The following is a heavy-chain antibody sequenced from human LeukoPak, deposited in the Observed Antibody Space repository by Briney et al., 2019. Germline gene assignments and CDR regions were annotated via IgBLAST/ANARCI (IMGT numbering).Heavy chain of an antibody. CDR3: AKRGVVIRVFLVGLHKEAYYFES. D-gene: IGHD3-10*01. CDR2: LSDSGGST. CDR1: GITLSNYG. Sequence: GGSLRLSCAVSGITLSNYGMSWVRQAPGKGLEWVAGLSDSGGSTNYADSVKGRFTISRDSPKNTLYLQMNSLRAEDTAVYFCAKRGVVIRVFLVGLHKEAYYFESWGQGALVTVSS. V-gene: IGHV3-23*01. J-gene: IGHJ4*02.